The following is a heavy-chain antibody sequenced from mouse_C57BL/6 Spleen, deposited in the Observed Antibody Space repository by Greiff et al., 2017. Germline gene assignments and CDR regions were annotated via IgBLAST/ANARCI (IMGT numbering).Heavy chain of an antibody. J-gene: IGHJ2*01. CDR1: GYSITSGYD. CDR3: ARGDDYYGSSYYFDY. V-gene: IGHV3-1*01. CDR2: ISYSGST. D-gene: IGHD1-1*01. Sequence: EVKVVESGPGMVKPSQSLSLTCTVTGYSITSGYDWHWIRHFPGNKLEWMGYISYSGSTNYNPSLKSRISITHDTSKNHFFLKLNSVTTEDTATYYCARGDDYYGSSYYFDYWGQGTTLTVSS.